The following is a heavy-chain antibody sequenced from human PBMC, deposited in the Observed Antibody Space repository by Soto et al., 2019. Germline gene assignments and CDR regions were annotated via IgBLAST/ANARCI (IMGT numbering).Heavy chain of an antibody. CDR3: ASGGSSLNFDS. CDR1: CFSSSSDS. J-gene: IGHJ4*02. D-gene: IGHD6-6*01. Sequence: PGGSLSLSCASSCFSSSSDSMQGVRPAAGKGLVWVAWISSGGRSICYADSVKGRFTISRDNAKNTLYLQMNSLRAEDTAVYYCASGGSSLNFDSWGQGTLVTVSS. CDR2: ISSGGRSI. V-gene: IGHV3-74*01.